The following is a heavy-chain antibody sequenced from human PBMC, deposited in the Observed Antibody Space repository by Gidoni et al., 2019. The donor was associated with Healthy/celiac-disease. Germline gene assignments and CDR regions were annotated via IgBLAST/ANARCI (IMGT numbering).Heavy chain of an antibody. J-gene: IGHJ4*02. V-gene: IGHV4-38-2*01. CDR1: GYSISRGYY. Sequence: QVQLQESGPGLVKPSETLSLTCAVSGYSISRGYYWGWIRQPPGKGLEWIGSIYHSGSTYYNPSLKSRVTISVDTSKNQFSLKLSSVTAADTAVYYCARGSDLDYWGQGTLVTVSS. CDR2: IYHSGST. D-gene: IGHD3-10*01. CDR3: ARGSDLDY.